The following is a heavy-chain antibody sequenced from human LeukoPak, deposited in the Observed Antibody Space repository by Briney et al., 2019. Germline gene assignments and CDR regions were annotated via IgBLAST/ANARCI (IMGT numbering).Heavy chain of an antibody. D-gene: IGHD6-13*01. V-gene: IGHV3-23*01. CDR2: ISGSGGST. Sequence: GGSLRLSCAASGFTFSSYAMSWVRQAPGKGLEWVSAISGSGGSTYYADSVKGRFTISRDNSKNTLYLQMNSLRAEDTAVYYCAREGIAAAGTGYYMDVRGKGTTVTVSS. CDR3: AREGIAAAGTGYYMDV. CDR1: GFTFSSYA. J-gene: IGHJ6*03.